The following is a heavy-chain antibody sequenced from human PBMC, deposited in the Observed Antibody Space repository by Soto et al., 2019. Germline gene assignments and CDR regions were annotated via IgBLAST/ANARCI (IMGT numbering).Heavy chain of an antibody. D-gene: IGHD3-22*01. CDR3: ARGLDYYDSSGYYGPSVYFDY. V-gene: IGHV1-69*01. J-gene: IGHJ4*02. CDR1: GGTFSSYA. Sequence: QVQLVQSGAEVKKPGSSVKVSCNASGGTFSSYAISWVRQAPGQGLEWMGGIIPIFGTANYAQKFQGRVTSTADESTITAYMELISLRSEDTAVYYCARGLDYYDSSGYYGPSVYFDYWGKGTLVTVSS. CDR2: IIPIFGTA.